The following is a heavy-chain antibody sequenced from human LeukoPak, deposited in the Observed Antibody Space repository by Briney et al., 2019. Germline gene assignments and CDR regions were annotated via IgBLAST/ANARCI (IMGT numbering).Heavy chain of an antibody. D-gene: IGHD2-2*01. CDR1: GGSISSSSYY. J-gene: IGHJ4*02. Sequence: SETLSLTCTVSGGSISSSSYYWGWIRQPPGKGLEWIGSIYYSGSTYYNPSLKSRVTISVDTSKNQFSLKLSSVTAADTAVYYCARRGYCSSTSSSDFDYWGQGTLVTVSS. CDR2: IYYSGST. V-gene: IGHV4-39*01. CDR3: ARRGYCSSTSSSDFDY.